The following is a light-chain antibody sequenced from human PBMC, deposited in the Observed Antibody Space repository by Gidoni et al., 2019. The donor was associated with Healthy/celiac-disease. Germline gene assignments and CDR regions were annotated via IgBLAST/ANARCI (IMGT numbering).Light chain of an antibody. J-gene: IGKJ1*01. CDR3: QQYGSTPTWT. V-gene: IGKV3-20*01. CDR1: QCVSSSY. Sequence: EIVLTQSPGTLSLSPGERATLSCRASQCVSSSYLAWYQQKPGQAPRPIIYGASGRATGSPDRFSGSGSGTDLTLTISRLEPEDFAVYYCQQYGSTPTWTFGQGTKVEIK. CDR2: GAS.